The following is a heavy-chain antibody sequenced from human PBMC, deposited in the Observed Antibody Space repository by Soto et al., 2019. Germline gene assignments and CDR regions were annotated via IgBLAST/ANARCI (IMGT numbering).Heavy chain of an antibody. J-gene: IGHJ4*02. V-gene: IGHV5-51*01. CDR1: GYSFTSYC. CDR2: IYPGDSDT. Sequence: PGESLNISCKGSGYSFTSYCIGWVRQMPGKGLEWMGIIYPGDSDTRYSPSFQGQVTISADKSISTAYLQWSSLKASDTAMYYCARLAIGSYYDSSGYYYPPTTPDFDYWGQGTLVTVSS. D-gene: IGHD3-22*01. CDR3: ARLAIGSYYDSSGYYYPPTTPDFDY.